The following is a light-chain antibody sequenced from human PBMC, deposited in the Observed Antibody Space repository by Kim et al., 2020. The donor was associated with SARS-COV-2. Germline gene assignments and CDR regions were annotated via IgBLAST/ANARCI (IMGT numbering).Light chain of an antibody. V-gene: IGKV3-11*01. J-gene: IGKJ4*01. CDR2: DAF. Sequence: LSPGERATLSGRASQSVSSYLAWYQQKPGQAPRLLIYDAFNRATGIPARFSGSGSGTDFTLTISSLEPEDFAVYYCQQRSNWPLTFGGGTKVDIK. CDR1: QSVSSY. CDR3: QQRSNWPLT.